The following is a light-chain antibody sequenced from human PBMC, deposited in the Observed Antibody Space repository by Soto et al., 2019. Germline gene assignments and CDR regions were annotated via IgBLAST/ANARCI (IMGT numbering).Light chain of an antibody. Sequence: QSVLTQPASVSGSPGQSITISCTGTSSDVGAYNYVSWFQQHPGKAPPLIISGVSNRPSGVSNRFSGSKSGNAASLTISGLQAEDEADYFCFSSTTDWTHVFGTGTKVTVL. J-gene: IGLJ1*01. CDR1: SSDVGAYNY. CDR3: FSSTTDWTHV. V-gene: IGLV2-14*01. CDR2: GVS.